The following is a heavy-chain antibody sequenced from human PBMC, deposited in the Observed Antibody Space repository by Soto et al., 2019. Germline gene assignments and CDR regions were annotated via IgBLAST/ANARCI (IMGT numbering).Heavy chain of an antibody. J-gene: IGHJ4*02. Sequence: QVQLVESGGGVVQPGRSLRLSCAASGFTFSSYGMHWVRQAPGKGLEWVAVIWYDGSNKYYADSVKGRFTIFRDNSKNTLYLQMNSLRAEDTAVYYCARGGSSSWYLPFDYWGQGTLVTVSS. CDR2: IWYDGSNK. V-gene: IGHV3-33*01. CDR1: GFTFSSYG. D-gene: IGHD6-13*01. CDR3: ARGGSSSWYLPFDY.